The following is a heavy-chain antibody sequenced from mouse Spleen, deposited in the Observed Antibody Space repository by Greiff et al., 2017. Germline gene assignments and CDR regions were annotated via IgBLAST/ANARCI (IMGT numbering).Heavy chain of an antibody. Sequence: EVQLQESGGGLVKPGGSLKLSCAASGFTFSSYAMSWVRQTPEKRLEWVASISSGGSTYYPDSVKGRFTISRDNARNILYLQMSSLSSEDTAMYYCARTYYDSLYWYFDVWGAGTTVTVSS. CDR2: ISSGGST. CDR1: GFTFSSYA. D-gene: IGHD2-4*01. J-gene: IGHJ1*01. CDR3: ARTYYDSLYWYFDV. V-gene: IGHV5-6-5*01.